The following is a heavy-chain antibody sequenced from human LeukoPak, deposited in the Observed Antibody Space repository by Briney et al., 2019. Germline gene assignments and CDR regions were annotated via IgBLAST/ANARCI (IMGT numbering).Heavy chain of an antibody. CDR2: IYHSGRA. Sequence: SETLSLTCTVSGVSISSSNSYWGWIRQPPGRGLEWIGSIYHSGRADYNPSLKSRVTISVDTSNNQFSLKLSSVTAADTAVYYCARGFLWYFDYWGQGALVTVSS. D-gene: IGHD2-21*01. V-gene: IGHV4-39*07. CDR3: ARGFLWYFDY. CDR1: GVSISSSNSY. J-gene: IGHJ4*02.